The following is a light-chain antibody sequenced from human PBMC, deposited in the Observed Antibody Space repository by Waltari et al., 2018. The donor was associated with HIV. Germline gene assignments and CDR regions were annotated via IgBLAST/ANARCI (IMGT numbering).Light chain of an antibody. CDR1: NSDIGGYNY. Sequence: QSALTQPASVSGSPGQSITISCTGTNSDIGGYNYVPWYQQHPGKAPKLLISEVTHRPSGISYRFSGSKSGTTASMTISGLQAEDEADYYCSSYTTTTTILFGGGTKVTVL. CDR3: SSYTTTTTIL. V-gene: IGLV2-14*01. CDR2: EVT. J-gene: IGLJ3*02.